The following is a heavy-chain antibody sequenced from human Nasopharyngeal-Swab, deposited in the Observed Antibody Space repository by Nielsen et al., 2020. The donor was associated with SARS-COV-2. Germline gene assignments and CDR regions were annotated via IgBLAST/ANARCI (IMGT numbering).Heavy chain of an antibody. Sequence: VRQMPGKGLVWVSRINSDGSSTSYADSVKGRFTISRDNAKNTLYLQMNSLRAEDTAVYYCASSSGWYSGWGQGTLVTVSS. J-gene: IGHJ4*02. CDR2: INSDGSST. CDR3: ASSSGWYSG. D-gene: IGHD6-19*01. V-gene: IGHV3-74*01.